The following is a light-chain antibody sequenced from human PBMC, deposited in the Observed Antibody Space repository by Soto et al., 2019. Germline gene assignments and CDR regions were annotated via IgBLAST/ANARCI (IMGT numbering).Light chain of an antibody. V-gene: IGKV3-15*01. CDR1: QGVSSN. J-gene: IGKJ1*01. CDR2: GAS. CDR3: QQYTDWPPT. Sequence: EIVMTQSPATLSVSPGERATLSCRASQGVSSNLAWYQQKPGQAPRLLIYGASTRASGVPDRFSGDGSGTDFTLTVTSLHSEDFGIYYCQQYTDWPPTFGQGTKVDIK.